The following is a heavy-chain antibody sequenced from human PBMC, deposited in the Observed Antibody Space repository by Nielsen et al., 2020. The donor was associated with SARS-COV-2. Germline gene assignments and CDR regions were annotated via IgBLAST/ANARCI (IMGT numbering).Heavy chain of an antibody. CDR1: EISFRSYG. D-gene: IGHD2-21*02. J-gene: IGHJ4*02. CDR2: TSYDGRDK. Sequence: SLKISCVASEISFRSYGMHWVRQAPGKGLDWVAFTSYDGRDKFYADSVRGRFIVSRDNFRNTLSLHMDSLRTEDTAVYFCARDDRSVTAIDYWGQGTLVTVSS. V-gene: IGHV3-30*03. CDR3: ARDDRSVTAIDY.